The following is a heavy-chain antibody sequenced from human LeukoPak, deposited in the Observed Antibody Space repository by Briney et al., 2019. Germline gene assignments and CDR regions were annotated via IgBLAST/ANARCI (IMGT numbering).Heavy chain of an antibody. CDR3: ARARYGSGGYFFDF. J-gene: IGHJ4*02. V-gene: IGHV3-21*01. CDR2: TSSSGSYI. Sequence: GGSLRLSCAASGFTFSSYSMNWVRQAPGKGLEWVSSTSSSGSYIYYAGSVKGRFTISRDNAKSSLYLQMNSLRGEDTAVYYCARARYGSGGYFFDFWGQGTLVTVSS. CDR1: GFTFSSYS. D-gene: IGHD3-10*01.